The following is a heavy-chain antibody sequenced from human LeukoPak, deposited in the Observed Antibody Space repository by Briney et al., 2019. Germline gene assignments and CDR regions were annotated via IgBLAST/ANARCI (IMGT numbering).Heavy chain of an antibody. V-gene: IGHV3-30*18. CDR2: LSHDGNNE. CDR3: AKDNYYGSSAVIDY. D-gene: IGHD3-22*01. J-gene: IGHJ4*02. Sequence: GGSLRLSCAASGFTFSSYGMHWVRQAPGKGLEWVAALSHDGNNEFYADSVKGRFTISRDNSKSTLYLQMNSLRAGDAATFYCAKDNYYGSSAVIDYWGQGALVTVSS. CDR1: GFTFSSYG.